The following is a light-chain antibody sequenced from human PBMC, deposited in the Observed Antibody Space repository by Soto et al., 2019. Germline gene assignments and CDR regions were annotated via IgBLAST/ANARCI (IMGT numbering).Light chain of an antibody. CDR1: QGISIY. CDR3: QNYNRAPIT. J-gene: IGKJ5*01. V-gene: IGKV1-27*01. CDR2: GAS. Sequence: DIQMTQSPSSLSASVGDRVTITCRASQGISIYLAWYHQTPGKVPKHLIYGASKLQSGVPSRFSGGGSGTNFTLTISSLQPEDVGTYYCQNYNRAPITFGQGTRLEI.